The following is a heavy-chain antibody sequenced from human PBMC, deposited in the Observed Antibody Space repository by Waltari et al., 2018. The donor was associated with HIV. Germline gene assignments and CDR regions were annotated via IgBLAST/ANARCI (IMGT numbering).Heavy chain of an antibody. J-gene: IGHJ6*02. CDR2: IYYSGST. V-gene: IGHV4-31*03. D-gene: IGHD7-27*01. Sequence: QVQLQESGPGLVKPSQTLSLTCTVSGGSISSGGYYWSWSRQHPGKGLEWIGYIYYSGSTYYNPSLKSRVTISVDTSKNQFSLKLSSVTAADTAVYYCASQLITGDLGDYYYGMDVWGQGTTVTVSS. CDR3: ASQLITGDLGDYYYGMDV. CDR1: GGSISSGGYY.